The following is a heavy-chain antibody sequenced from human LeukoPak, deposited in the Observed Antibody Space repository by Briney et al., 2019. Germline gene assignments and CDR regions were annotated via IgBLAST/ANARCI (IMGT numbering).Heavy chain of an antibody. CDR1: GFTFSSYS. J-gene: IGHJ4*02. D-gene: IGHD2-2*01. V-gene: IGHV3-21*01. CDR3: AKDLPLYQLLLSGAFDY. CDR2: ISSSSSYI. Sequence: PGGSLRLSCAASGFTFSSYSMNWVRQAPGKGLEWVSSISSSSSYIYYADSVKGRFTISRDNAKNSLYLQMNSLRAEDTAVYYCAKDLPLYQLLLSGAFDYWGQGTLVTVSS.